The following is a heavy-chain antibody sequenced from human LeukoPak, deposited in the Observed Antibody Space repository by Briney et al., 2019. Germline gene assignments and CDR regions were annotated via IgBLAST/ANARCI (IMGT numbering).Heavy chain of an antibody. D-gene: IGHD3-3*01. Sequence: TLSLTCAVSGGSLSSGSYYTSSIRQPAGKGLEWIGRIYTSGSTNYNPSLESRFTISVDTSKNQFSLKLSSVTAADTAVYYCASGDDFWSGYYYWGQGTLVTVSS. J-gene: IGHJ4*02. CDR3: ASGDDFWSGYYY. CDR1: GGSLSSGSYY. V-gene: IGHV4-61*02. CDR2: IYTSGST.